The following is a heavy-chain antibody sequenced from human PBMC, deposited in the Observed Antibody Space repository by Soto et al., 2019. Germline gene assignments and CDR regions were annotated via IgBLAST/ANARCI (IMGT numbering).Heavy chain of an antibody. CDR2: IYYSGST. D-gene: IGHD5-12*01. CDR1: GGSITNYY. J-gene: IGHJ4*01. Sequence: SETLSLTCTVSGGSITNYYWSWIRQPPGKGLEWIGYIYYSGSTNYNPSLEGRVTMSVDTSKNQFSLKLRSVTAADTAVYYCARGLGAIDYWGHGTLVTVSS. V-gene: IGHV4-59*01. CDR3: ARGLGAIDY.